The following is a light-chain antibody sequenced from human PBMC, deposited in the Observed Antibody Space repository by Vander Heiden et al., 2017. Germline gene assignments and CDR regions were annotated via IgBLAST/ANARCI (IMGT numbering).Light chain of an antibody. CDR2: WTA. CDR3: MLKAKVVIT. Sequence: VMTQSPLSLPVTPGEPAASSCRSNRSILHSNGYNYLEWFLQKPRQAPDVLIYWTAMRAVGVPDRFGGRGSGRELTLRIRKAEAQDVGLYYWMLKAKVVITVGQGTKLEIK. V-gene: IGKV2-28*01. CDR1: RSILHSNGYNY. J-gene: IGKJ2*01.